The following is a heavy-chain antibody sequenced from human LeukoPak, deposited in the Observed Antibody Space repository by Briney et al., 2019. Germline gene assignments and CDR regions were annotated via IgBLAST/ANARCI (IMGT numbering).Heavy chain of an antibody. J-gene: IGHJ6*03. CDR1: GFTVSSDY. CDR3: TRAVRTPRYFYYYMDV. V-gene: IGHV3-53*01. D-gene: IGHD2-15*01. Sequence: GGSLRLSCAASGFTVSSDYMAWVRRPPGKGLEWVSVIYTGGTPYYADSVRGRFIISRDSSKNMVYLQINSLRVEDTAVYYCTRAVRTPRYFYYYMDVWGKGTTVIVSS. CDR2: IYTGGTP.